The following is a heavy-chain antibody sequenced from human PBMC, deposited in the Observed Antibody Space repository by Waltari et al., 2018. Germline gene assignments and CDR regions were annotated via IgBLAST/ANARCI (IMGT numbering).Heavy chain of an antibody. J-gene: IGHJ4*02. CDR1: GFTFSSYW. V-gene: IGHV3-7*01. CDR3: ATYGIAVAGRGGVLDY. D-gene: IGHD6-19*01. Sequence: EVQLVESGGGLVQPGGSLRLSCAASGFTFSSYWMSWVRQAPGKGLEWVANIKQDGSEKYYVDSVKGRFTISRDNAKNSLYLQMNSLRAEDTAVYYCATYGIAVAGRGGVLDYWGQGTLVTVSS. CDR2: IKQDGSEK.